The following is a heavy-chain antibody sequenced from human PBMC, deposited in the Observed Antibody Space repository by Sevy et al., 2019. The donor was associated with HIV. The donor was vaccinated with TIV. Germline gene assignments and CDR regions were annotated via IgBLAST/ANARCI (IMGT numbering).Heavy chain of an antibody. D-gene: IGHD6-19*01. CDR1: GFTVNDKY. Sequence: GGSLRLSCAISGFTVNDKYIIWVRQAPGKGLEWVSVIFSSGSTYYQDSAKGRFTISGNSSKKKVYLQMNSVRAEDTAVYYCVSLFLSYRSGWSYFDYWGQGTLVTVSS. J-gene: IGHJ4*02. V-gene: IGHV3-66*02. CDR3: VSLFLSYRSGWSYFDY. CDR2: IFSSGST.